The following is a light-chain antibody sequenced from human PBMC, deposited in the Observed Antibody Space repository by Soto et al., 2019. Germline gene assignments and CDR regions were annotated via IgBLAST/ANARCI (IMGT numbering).Light chain of an antibody. J-gene: IGLJ1*01. Sequence: QSVLTQPASVSGSPGQSITISCSGTSSDVGGYNYVSWYQQHTGKAPKLMIYDVSDRPSGVSSRFSGSKSGNTASLTISGPQAEDEAEYYCSSYTSSGFYVFGTGTKSPS. V-gene: IGLV2-14*01. CDR1: SSDVGGYNY. CDR3: SSYTSSGFYV. CDR2: DVS.